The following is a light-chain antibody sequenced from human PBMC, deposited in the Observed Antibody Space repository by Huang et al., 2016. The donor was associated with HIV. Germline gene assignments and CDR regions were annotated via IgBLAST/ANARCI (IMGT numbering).Light chain of an antibody. J-gene: IGKJ2*01. Sequence: DIQMTQSPSTLSASVGHRVSLTCRASQTISTWVAWYQQKPGKAPKLLIYKASSLESGVPSRFSGSGSGTEFTLTISSLQPDDFATYYCQQYNGYSYTFGQGTKLEIK. V-gene: IGKV1-5*03. CDR2: KAS. CDR3: QQYNGYSYT. CDR1: QTISTW.